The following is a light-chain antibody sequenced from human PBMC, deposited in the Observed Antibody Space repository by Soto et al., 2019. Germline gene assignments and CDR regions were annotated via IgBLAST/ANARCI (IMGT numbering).Light chain of an antibody. V-gene: IGLV2-8*01. CDR1: SSDVGGYNY. CDR2: EVS. J-gene: IGLJ2*01. Sequence: QSALTQPPSASGSPGQSVTISCTGTSSDVGGYNYVSWHQQHPDKAPKLMISEVSKRPSGVPDRFSGSKSGNTASLTVSGLQAEDEADYYCSSFAGNNNLVFGGGTKLTVL. CDR3: SSFAGNNNLV.